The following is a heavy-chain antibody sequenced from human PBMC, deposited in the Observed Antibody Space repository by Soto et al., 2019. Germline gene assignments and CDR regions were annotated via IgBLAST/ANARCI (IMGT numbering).Heavy chain of an antibody. J-gene: IGHJ4*02. CDR3: ATVSQNLDTAMIFDY. CDR2: IYYSGST. V-gene: IGHV4-30-4*01. CDR1: GGSISSGDYY. Sequence: QVQLQESGPGLVKPSQTLSLTCTVSGGSISSGDYYWSWIRQPPGKGLEWIGYIYYSGSTYYNPSLTSRVTISVDTSKNQFSLKLSSVTAADTAVYYCATVSQNLDTAMIFDYWGQGTLVTVSS. D-gene: IGHD5-18*01.